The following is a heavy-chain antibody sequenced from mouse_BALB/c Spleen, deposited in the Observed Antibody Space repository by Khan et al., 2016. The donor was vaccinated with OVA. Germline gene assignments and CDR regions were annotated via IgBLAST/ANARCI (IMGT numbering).Heavy chain of an antibody. J-gene: IGHJ3*01. D-gene: IGHD3-1*01. V-gene: IGHV1-54*01. CDR1: GYAFSDYL. Sequence: QVQLQQSGAELVRPGTSVKVSCKASGYAFSDYLIDWVKQRPGQGLEWIGLINPGSGGTNYNQKFKDKASLTADKSSSTAHMQLSSLTSDVSAVYGCTSGGFGGFAYWGQGTLVTVSA. CDR3: TSGGFGGFAY. CDR2: INPGSGGT.